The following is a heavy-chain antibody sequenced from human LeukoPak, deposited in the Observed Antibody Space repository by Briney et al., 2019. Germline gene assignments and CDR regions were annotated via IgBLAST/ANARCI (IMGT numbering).Heavy chain of an antibody. D-gene: IGHD2-21*01. CDR1: GFTFSSHG. Sequence: GGSLRLSCAASGFTFSSHGMNWVRQAPGKGLEWVAGINPYGNKKFYVDAVKGRFTVSRDNSRNTLYLQMNSLRFEDTAMYYWARDLSYFSFDDWGQGTTVTVSS. CDR2: INPYGNKK. V-gene: IGHV3-33*01. J-gene: IGHJ6*02. CDR3: ARDLSYFSFDD.